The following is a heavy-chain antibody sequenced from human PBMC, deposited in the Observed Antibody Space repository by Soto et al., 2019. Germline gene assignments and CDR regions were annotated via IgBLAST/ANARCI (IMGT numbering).Heavy chain of an antibody. Sequence: PGGSLRLSCAASGVSVSNIYMTWVRQSPGKGLEWVSLLFDTGNTYYADSVKGRFTIPRDNSKNTLYLQMNSLRAEDTALYYCATVSTGDDAFDLWGQGTMVTVSS. CDR3: ATVSTGDDAFDL. J-gene: IGHJ3*01. CDR2: LFDTGNT. V-gene: IGHV3-53*01. CDR1: GVSVSNIY. D-gene: IGHD7-27*01.